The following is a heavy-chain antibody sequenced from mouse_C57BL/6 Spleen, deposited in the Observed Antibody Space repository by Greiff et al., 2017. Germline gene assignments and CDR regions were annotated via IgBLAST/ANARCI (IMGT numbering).Heavy chain of an antibody. Sequence: QVQLKQSGAELVRPGASVTLSCKASGYTFTDYEMHWVKQTPVHGLEWIGAIDPETGGTAYNQKFKGKAILTADKSSSTAYMELRSLTSEDSAVYYCTRVDYGNCFGYWGQGTTLTVSS. J-gene: IGHJ2*01. CDR3: TRVDYGNCFGY. D-gene: IGHD2-1*01. CDR1: GYTFTDYE. V-gene: IGHV1-15*01. CDR2: IDPETGGT.